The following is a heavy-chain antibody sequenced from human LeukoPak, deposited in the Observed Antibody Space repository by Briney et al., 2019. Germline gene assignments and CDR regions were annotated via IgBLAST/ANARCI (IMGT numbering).Heavy chain of an antibody. CDR3: ARRGPIGLTYYYYYMDV. CDR1: GGSISSYY. D-gene: IGHD3-16*01. V-gene: IGHV4-59*01. J-gene: IGHJ6*03. CDR2: IYYSGST. Sequence: SETLSLTCTVSGGSISSYYWSWIRQPPGKGLEWIGYIYYSGSTNYNPSLKSRVTISVDTSKNQFSLKLSSVTAADTAVYYCARRGPIGLTYYYYYMDVWGKGTTVTVSS.